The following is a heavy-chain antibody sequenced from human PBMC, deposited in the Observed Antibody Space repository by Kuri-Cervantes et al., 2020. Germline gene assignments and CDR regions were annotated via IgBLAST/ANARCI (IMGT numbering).Heavy chain of an antibody. CDR2: IYSGGST. CDR3: ARVLPLGGSFDY. V-gene: IGHV3-53*01. J-gene: IGHJ4*02. D-gene: IGHD3-16*01. CDR1: GFTVSSNY. Sequence: GESLKIPCAASGFTVSSNYMSWVRQAPGKGLEWVTVIYSGGSTYYADSVKGRFTISRDNSKNTLYLQMNSLRAEDTAVYYCARVLPLGGSFDYWGQGTLVTVSS.